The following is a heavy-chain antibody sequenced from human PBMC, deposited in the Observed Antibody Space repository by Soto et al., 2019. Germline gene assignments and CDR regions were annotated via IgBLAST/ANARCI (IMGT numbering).Heavy chain of an antibody. CDR1: GFTFSSYS. CDR3: ARPPSSSSWYAGDYYYYYYMDV. Sequence: GGSLRLSCAASGFTFSSYSMNWVRQAPGKGLEWVSSISSSSSYTYYADSVKGRFTISRDNAKNSLYLQMNSLRAEDTAVYYCARPPSSSSWYAGDYYYYYYMDVWGKGTTVTVSS. J-gene: IGHJ6*03. D-gene: IGHD6-13*01. V-gene: IGHV3-21*01. CDR2: ISSSSSYT.